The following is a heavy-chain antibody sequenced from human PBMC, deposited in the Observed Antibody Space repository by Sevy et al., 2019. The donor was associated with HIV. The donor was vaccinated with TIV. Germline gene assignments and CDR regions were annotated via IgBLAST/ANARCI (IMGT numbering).Heavy chain of an antibody. Sequence: SQTLSLTCAISGDSVSSSSAAWNWFRQSPSRGLEWLGRTYYRSKWYSDYKVSVKGRVTINPDTSKNQFSLHLESVTPEDTAVYFCARGDELNSYYYGMDVWGQGTTVTVSS. D-gene: IGHD1-7*01. CDR2: TYYRSKWYS. CDR3: ARGDELNSYYYGMDV. V-gene: IGHV6-1*01. J-gene: IGHJ6*02. CDR1: GDSVSSSSAA.